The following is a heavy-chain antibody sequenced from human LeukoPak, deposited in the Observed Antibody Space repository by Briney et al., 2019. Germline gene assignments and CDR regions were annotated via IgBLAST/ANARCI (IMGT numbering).Heavy chain of an antibody. D-gene: IGHD3-3*01. Sequence: SETLSPACAVSGGSISSGGYSWSWIRQPPGKGLEWIGYIYHSGSTYYNPSLKSRVTISVDRSKNQFSLKLSSVTAADTAVYYCARGDFWSGYYTLDYWGQGTLVTVSS. CDR3: ARGDFWSGYYTLDY. CDR2: IYHSGST. J-gene: IGHJ4*02. V-gene: IGHV4-30-2*01. CDR1: GGSISSGGYS.